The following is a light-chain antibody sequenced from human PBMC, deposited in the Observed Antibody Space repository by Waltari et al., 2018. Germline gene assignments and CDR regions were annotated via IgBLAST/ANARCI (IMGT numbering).Light chain of an antibody. CDR1: QSVSRA. Sequence: EIVLTQSPGSLSSSPGERVTLSCRASQSVSRALAWYQQKPCQAPRFLIFGASNRATGIPDRFSGSGSETDFSLTISRLEPEDFAVYYCQHYVRLPATFGRGTKVEIK. CDR3: QHYVRLPAT. J-gene: IGKJ1*01. V-gene: IGKV3-20*01. CDR2: GAS.